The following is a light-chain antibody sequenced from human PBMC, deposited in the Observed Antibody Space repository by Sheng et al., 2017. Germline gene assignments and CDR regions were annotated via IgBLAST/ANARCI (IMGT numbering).Light chain of an antibody. Sequence: VLTQPPSVSVAPGETATMTCEGNNIGNEKVNWYQKRLGLAPVIVVYDNFDRPSGIPERFSGSNSGSTANLVISRVEAGDEADYFCQVWHIPSNHVVFGGGTKLTVL. CDR2: DNF. CDR1: NIGNEK. J-gene: IGLJ2*01. CDR3: QVWHIPSNHVV. V-gene: IGLV3-21*02.